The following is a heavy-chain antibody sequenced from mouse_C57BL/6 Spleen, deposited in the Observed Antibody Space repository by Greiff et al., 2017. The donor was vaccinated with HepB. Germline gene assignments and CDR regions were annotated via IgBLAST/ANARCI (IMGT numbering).Heavy chain of an antibody. CDR1: GFNIKDDY. CDR2: LDPENGDT. V-gene: IGHV14-4*01. Sequence: EVQLQQSGAELVRPGASVKLSCTASGFNIKDDYMHWVKQRPEQGLEWIGWLDPENGDTEYASKFQGKATITADTSSNTAYLQLSSLTSEDTAVYYCTTPYPRGYWGQGTTLTVSS. J-gene: IGHJ2*01. CDR3: TTPYPRGY.